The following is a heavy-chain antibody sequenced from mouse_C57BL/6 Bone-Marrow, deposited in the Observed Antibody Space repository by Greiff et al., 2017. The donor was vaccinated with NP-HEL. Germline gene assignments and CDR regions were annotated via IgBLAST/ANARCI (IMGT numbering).Heavy chain of an antibody. V-gene: IGHV5-6*01. CDR2: ISSGGSYT. CDR1: GFTFSSYG. D-gene: IGHD2-1*01. Sequence: EVKVEESGGDLVKPGGSLKLSCAASGFTFSSYGMYWVRQTPDKRLEWVANISSGGSYTYYPESVKGRFTISSDNAKNTLYLQMSSLKSEDTAMYYCARHYYRNYFDYWGQGTTLTVSS. J-gene: IGHJ2*01. CDR3: ARHYYRNYFDY.